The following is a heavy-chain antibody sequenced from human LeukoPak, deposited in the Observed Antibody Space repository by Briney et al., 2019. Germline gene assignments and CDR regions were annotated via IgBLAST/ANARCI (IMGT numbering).Heavy chain of an antibody. CDR3: ARDQEAFDY. Sequence: ASVKVSCKASGYSITSNYIHWVRQAPGQGLEWMGMIYPRDGSTSYAQKFQGRVTVTRDTSTSTVHMELSGLRSGDTAVYYCARDQEAFDYWGQGTLVTVSS. CDR2: IYPRDGST. V-gene: IGHV1-46*01. CDR1: GYSITSNY. J-gene: IGHJ4*02.